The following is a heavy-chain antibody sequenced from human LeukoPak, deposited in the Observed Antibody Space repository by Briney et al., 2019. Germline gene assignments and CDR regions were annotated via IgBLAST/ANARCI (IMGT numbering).Heavy chain of an antibody. V-gene: IGHV4-34*01. D-gene: IGHD3-10*01. CDR3: ARYGSGMHGMDV. Sequence: SETLSLTCAVYGGSFSGYYWSWIRQPPGKGLEWIGEINHSGSTNYNPSLKSRVTISVDTSKNQFSLKLSSVTAADTAVYYCARYGSGMHGMDVWGKGTTATVSS. CDR1: GGSFSGYY. J-gene: IGHJ6*04. CDR2: INHSGST.